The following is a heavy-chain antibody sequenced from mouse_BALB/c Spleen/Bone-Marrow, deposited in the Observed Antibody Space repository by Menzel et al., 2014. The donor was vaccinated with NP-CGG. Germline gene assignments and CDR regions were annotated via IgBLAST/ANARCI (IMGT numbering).Heavy chain of an antibody. CDR2: IIGGTGST. D-gene: IGHD1-1*01. Sequence: VQLQQSGGEAVKPGTSVKLSCKTSGFTFSNSYISWLKLKPGQSLEWIAWIIGGTGSTTYNQKFTGKAQLTVDTSSNTAYIQLSSLTTEDSAIYYCARPLYGSSFAWFAYWGQGTLVTVSA. CDR1: GFTFSNSY. V-gene: IGHV1-77*01. CDR3: ARPLYGSSFAWFAY. J-gene: IGHJ3*01.